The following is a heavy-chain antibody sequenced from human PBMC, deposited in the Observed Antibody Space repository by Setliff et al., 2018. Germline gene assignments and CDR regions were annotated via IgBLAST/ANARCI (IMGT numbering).Heavy chain of an antibody. J-gene: IGHJ5*02. CDR3: ARDVFDFRTGQGGP. Sequence: SVKVSCKASGGTFSSDVITWVRQAPGQGLEWMGRLIPILRKTNYAENFQGRVSITADGSTNTVHMEVTSLRTEDTAVYYCARDVFDFRTGQGGPWGQGTRVTVSS. CDR2: LIPILRKT. CDR1: GGTFSSDV. D-gene: IGHD3-3*01. V-gene: IGHV1-69*13.